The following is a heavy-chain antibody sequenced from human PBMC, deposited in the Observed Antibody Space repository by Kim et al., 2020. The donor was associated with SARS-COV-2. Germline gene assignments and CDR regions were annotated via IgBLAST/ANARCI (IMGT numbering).Heavy chain of an antibody. CDR2: IWYDGSYK. V-gene: IGHV3-33*01. D-gene: IGHD6-19*01. CDR1: GFTFSSYG. CDR3: ARDVTYSSASYNIDY. Sequence: GGSLRLSCAASGFTFSSYGMHWVRQAPGKGLEWVALIWYDGSYKYYADSVKGRFTISRDKYKNTLYLQMNSLRAEDTAVYYCARDVTYSSASYNIDYWGQGTLVTVSS. J-gene: IGHJ4*02.